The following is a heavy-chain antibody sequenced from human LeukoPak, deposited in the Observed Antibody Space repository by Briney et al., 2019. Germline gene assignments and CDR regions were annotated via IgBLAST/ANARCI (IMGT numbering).Heavy chain of an antibody. D-gene: IGHD3-10*01. CDR1: GFTFSSYW. CDR3: ARDADVVFPYYYGSGRDLDY. Sequence: PGGSLRLSCAASGFTFSSYWMHRVRQAPGKGLVWVSRIYSDGNSTSYADSVKGRFTISRDNAKNTLCLQMNSLRAEDTAVYYCARDADVVFPYYYGSGRDLDYWGQGTLVTVSS. CDR2: IYSDGNST. V-gene: IGHV3-74*01. J-gene: IGHJ4*02.